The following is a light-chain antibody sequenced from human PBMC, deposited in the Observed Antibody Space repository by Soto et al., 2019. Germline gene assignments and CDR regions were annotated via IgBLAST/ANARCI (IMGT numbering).Light chain of an antibody. V-gene: IGLV1-40*01. CDR1: SSNIGAGYD. CDR3: QSYDSSLSAVV. Sequence: QSVLTQPPSVSGAPGQSVTISCTGSSSNIGAGYDVNWYQQLPGTAPKVLIYGNSNRPSGVPDRFSGSKSGTSASLAITGLQAEDEADYYCQSYDSSLSAVVFGGGTKLTVL. CDR2: GNS. J-gene: IGLJ2*01.